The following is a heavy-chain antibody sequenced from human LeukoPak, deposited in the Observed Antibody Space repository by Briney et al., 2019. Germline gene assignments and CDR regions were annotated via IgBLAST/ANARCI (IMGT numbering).Heavy chain of an antibody. D-gene: IGHD6-6*01. CDR1: GFTVSSNY. V-gene: IGHV3-66*02. CDR2: VYTGART. J-gene: IGHJ4*02. CDR3: ARSLTLGSSQPEGY. Sequence: GGSLRLSCAASGFTVSSNYMSWVRQAPGKGLEWVSVVYTGARTYYAASVKGRFTISIDNSKNTLYLQMNSLRAEDTAVYYCARSLTLGSSQPEGYWGQGTLVTVSS.